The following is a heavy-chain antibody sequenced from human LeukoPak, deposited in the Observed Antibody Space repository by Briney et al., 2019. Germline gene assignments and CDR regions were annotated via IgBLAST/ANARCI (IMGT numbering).Heavy chain of an antibody. Sequence: ASVKVSCKASTYTFTSYGISWVRQAPGQGLEWMGWISAYNGNTNYAQKLQGRVTMTTDTSTSTAYMELRSLRSDDTAVYYCARFRGGVDSSGYFFFRFDPWGQGTLVTVSS. CDR2: ISAYNGNT. D-gene: IGHD3-22*01. CDR3: ARFRGGVDSSGYFFFRFDP. CDR1: TYTFTSYG. V-gene: IGHV1-18*01. J-gene: IGHJ5*02.